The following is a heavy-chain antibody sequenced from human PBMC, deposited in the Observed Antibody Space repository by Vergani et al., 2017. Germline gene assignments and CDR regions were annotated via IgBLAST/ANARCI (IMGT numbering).Heavy chain of an antibody. CDR1: GGSFSGYY. CDR2: INHSGST. J-gene: IGHJ4*02. D-gene: IGHD3-10*01. V-gene: IGHV4-34*01. CDR3: ARLTYYKDYFDY. Sequence: QVQLQQWGAGLLKPSETLSLTCAVYGGSFSGYYWSWIRQPPGKGLEWIGEINHSGSTNYNPSLKSRVTISVDTSKNQFSLKLSSVTAADTAVYYCARLTYYKDYFDYWGQGTLVTVSS.